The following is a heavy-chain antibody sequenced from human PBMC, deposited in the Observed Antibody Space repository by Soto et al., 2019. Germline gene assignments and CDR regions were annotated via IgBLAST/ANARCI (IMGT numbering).Heavy chain of an antibody. V-gene: IGHV3-23*01. Sequence: CIRKKTGKGLEWVSAISGSGGSTYYADSVKGRFTISRDNSKNTLYLQMNSLRAEDTAVYYCAKEVVAGTLFADYWGQGTLVTVSS. CDR2: ISGSGGST. D-gene: IGHD6-19*01. J-gene: IGHJ4*02. CDR3: AKEVVAGTLFADY.